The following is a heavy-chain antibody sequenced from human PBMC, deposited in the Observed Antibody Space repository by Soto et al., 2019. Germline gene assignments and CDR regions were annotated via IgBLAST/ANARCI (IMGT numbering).Heavy chain of an antibody. Sequence: GGSLRLSYAASGFTFSSYSMNWVRQAPGKGLEWVSSISSSSSYIYYADSVKGRFTISRDNAKNSLYLQMNSLRAEDTAVYYCARRYCSSTSCFHDAFDIWGQGTMVTVSS. CDR3: ARRYCSSTSCFHDAFDI. J-gene: IGHJ3*02. CDR2: ISSSSSYI. V-gene: IGHV3-21*01. CDR1: GFTFSSYS. D-gene: IGHD2-2*01.